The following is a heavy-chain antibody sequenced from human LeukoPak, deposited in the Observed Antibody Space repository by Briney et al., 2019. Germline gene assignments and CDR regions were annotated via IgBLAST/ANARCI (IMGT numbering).Heavy chain of an antibody. J-gene: IGHJ4*02. CDR2: IYYSGST. Sequence: PSETLSLTCTVSGGSISSGDYYWSWIRQPPGKGLEWIGYIYYSGSTYYNPSLKSRVTISVDTSKNQFSLKLSSGTTADTAVYYCWANYYDSSGYSYFDYWGQGTLVTVSS. D-gene: IGHD3-22*01. CDR3: WANYYDSSGYSYFDY. V-gene: IGHV4-30-4*01. CDR1: GGSISSGDYY.